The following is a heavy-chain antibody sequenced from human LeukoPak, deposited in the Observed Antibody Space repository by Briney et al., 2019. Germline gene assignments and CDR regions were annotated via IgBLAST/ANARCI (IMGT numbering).Heavy chain of an antibody. CDR3: ARDVYYYDSSGYYTLLRRAFDI. Sequence: SETLSLTCTVSGGSISSGGYYWSWIRQPPGKGLEWIGEIYHSGSTNYNPSLKSRVTISVDKSKNQFSLKLSSVTAADTAVYYCARDVYYYDSSGYYTLLRRAFDIWGQGTMVTVSS. CDR2: IYHSGST. D-gene: IGHD3-22*01. V-gene: IGHV4-30-2*01. J-gene: IGHJ3*02. CDR1: GGSISSGGYY.